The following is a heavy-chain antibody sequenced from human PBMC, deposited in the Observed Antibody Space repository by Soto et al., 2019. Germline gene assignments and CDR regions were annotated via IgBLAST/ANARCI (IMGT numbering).Heavy chain of an antibody. CDR1: GGSISSSSHY. V-gene: IGHV4-39*01. J-gene: IGHJ4*02. Sequence: SETLSLTCTVAGGSISSSSHYWGWIRQPPGKGLEWIGSVFYTGNTFYNASLKSRVTISVDTSKNQFSLKLTSVTAADTAVFYCATGSAGRYYFDSWGQGTLVTVSS. CDR3: ATGSAGRYYFDS. D-gene: IGHD1-1*01. CDR2: VFYTGNT.